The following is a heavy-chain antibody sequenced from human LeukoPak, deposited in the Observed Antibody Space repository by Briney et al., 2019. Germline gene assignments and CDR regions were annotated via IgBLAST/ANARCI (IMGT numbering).Heavy chain of an antibody. Sequence: GGSLRLPCAASGFTLSTYSLNWVRQAPGKGLEWVSSISSSSLYIYYADSVKGRFTISRDNAKDSLYLQMNSLRAEDTAVYYCAELGITMIGGVWGKGTTVTISS. CDR2: ISSSSLYI. V-gene: IGHV3-21*01. CDR1: GFTLSTYS. D-gene: IGHD3-10*02. CDR3: AELGITMIGGV. J-gene: IGHJ6*04.